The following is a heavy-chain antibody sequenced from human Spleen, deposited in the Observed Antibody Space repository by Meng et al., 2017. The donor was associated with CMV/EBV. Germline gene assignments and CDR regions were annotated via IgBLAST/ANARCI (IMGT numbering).Heavy chain of an antibody. CDR3: AREVVPAAISGDYYYGMDV. CDR1: RFTFSNYD. V-gene: IGHV3-66*02. Sequence: GESLKISCAASRFTFSNYDMHWVRQAPGKGLEWVSVIYSGGYTYYADSVKGRFTISRDNSKNTLYLQMNSLRAEDTAVYYCAREVVPAAISGDYYYGMDVWGQGTTVTVSS. D-gene: IGHD2-2*02. J-gene: IGHJ6*02. CDR2: IYSGGYT.